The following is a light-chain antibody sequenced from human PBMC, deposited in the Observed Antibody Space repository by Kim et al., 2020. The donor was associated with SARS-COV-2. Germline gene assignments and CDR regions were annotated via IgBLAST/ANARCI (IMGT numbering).Light chain of an antibody. CDR3: QEYSNWPMYT. J-gene: IGKJ2*01. V-gene: IGKV3-15*01. CDR1: QSVSSS. Sequence: EIVMTQSPGTLSVSPGESATLSCRASQSVSSSLAWYQQRPGQPPRLLIYGASVRATGIPGRFSGSGSGTEFTLTITSLQSEDFALYHCQEYSNWPMYTFGQGTKLEIK. CDR2: GAS.